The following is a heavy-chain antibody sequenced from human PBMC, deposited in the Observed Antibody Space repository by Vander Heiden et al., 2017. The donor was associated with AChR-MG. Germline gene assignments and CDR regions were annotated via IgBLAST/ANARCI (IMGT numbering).Heavy chain of an antibody. CDR1: GFTFGSYA. CDR2: ISYDGSNK. Sequence: QVQLVASGGGVVQPGRSLRLSCAASGFTFGSYAMHWVRAAPGKGLEGVAVISYDGSNKYYADAVKGRFTISRDNSKNTLYLQMNSLRAEDTAVYYCARSRGAYYYYGMDVWGQGTTVTVSS. V-gene: IGHV3-30-3*01. D-gene: IGHD4-17*01. CDR3: ARSRGAYYYYGMDV. J-gene: IGHJ6*02.